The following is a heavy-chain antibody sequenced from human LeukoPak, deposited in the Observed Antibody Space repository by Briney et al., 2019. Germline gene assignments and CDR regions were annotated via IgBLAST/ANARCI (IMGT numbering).Heavy chain of an antibody. CDR2: INHSGST. D-gene: IGHD3-16*02. J-gene: IGHJ4*02. Sequence: SETLSLTCAVYGGSFSGYYWSWIRQPPGKGLEWIGGINHSGSTNYNPSLKSRVTISVDTSKNQFSLKLSSVTAADTAVYYCARVCYDYVWGSYRYFDYWGQGTLVTVSS. V-gene: IGHV4-34*01. CDR1: GGSFSGYY. CDR3: ARVCYDYVWGSYRYFDY.